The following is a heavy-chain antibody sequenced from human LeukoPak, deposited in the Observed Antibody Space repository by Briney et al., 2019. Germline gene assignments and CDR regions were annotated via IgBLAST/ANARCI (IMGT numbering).Heavy chain of an antibody. CDR3: ARVSQEWLVLDY. Sequence: ASVKVSCKASGGTFSSYAISWVRQAPGQGLEWMGGIIPIFGPANYAQKFQGRVTITTDESTSTAYMELSSLRSEDTAVYYCARVSQEWLVLDYWGQGTLVTVSS. J-gene: IGHJ4*02. CDR2: IIPIFGPA. D-gene: IGHD6-19*01. V-gene: IGHV1-69*05. CDR1: GGTFSSYA.